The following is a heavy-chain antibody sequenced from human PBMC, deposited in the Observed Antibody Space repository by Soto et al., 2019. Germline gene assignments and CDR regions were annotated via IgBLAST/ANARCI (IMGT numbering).Heavy chain of an antibody. J-gene: IGHJ4*02. D-gene: IGHD6-19*01. CDR3: AKRPRGSSGWPYYFDY. CDR1: GFTFSSYA. Sequence: EVQLLESGGGLVQPGGSLRLSCAASGFTFSSYAMSWVRQAPGKGLEWVSAISGSGGSTYYADSVKGRFTISRDNSKNTLYLQMNSLRAEDTAVYYCAKRPRGSSGWPYYFDYWGQGTLVTVSS. V-gene: IGHV3-23*01. CDR2: ISGSGGST.